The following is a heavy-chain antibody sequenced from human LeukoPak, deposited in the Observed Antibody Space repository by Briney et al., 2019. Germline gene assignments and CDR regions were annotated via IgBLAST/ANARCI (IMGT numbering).Heavy chain of an antibody. D-gene: IGHD5-24*01. V-gene: IGHV3-30*02. J-gene: IGHJ4*02. CDR1: GFTFTSYG. Sequence: GGSLTLSCVAYGFTFTSYGMHWVRQAPGKGLEWVALIRHGGNDKYYAETMKGRFTISRDNSNNTVYLQINPLRAEDTAMYYRVKDYGKYQILERATFDFWGQGPLIPVSS. CDR2: IRHGGNDK. CDR3: VKDYGKYQILERATFDF.